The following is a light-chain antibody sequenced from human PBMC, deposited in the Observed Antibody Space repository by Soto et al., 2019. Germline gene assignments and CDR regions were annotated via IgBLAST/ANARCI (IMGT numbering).Light chain of an antibody. CDR3: QQYSNWPRT. Sequence: EIVMTQSPATLSVSPGERATLSCRAGQSISNNLAWYQQKPGQAPRLLIYGASTRATGNPARFTGSGSGTEFTLTISSLQSEDFAVYYCQQYSNWPRTFGQGTKVEIK. V-gene: IGKV3-15*01. CDR2: GAS. CDR1: QSISNN. J-gene: IGKJ1*01.